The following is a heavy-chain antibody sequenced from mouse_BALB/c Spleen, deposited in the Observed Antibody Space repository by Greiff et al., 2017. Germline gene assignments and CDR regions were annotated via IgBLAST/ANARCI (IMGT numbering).Heavy chain of an antibody. Sequence: EVMLVESGGGLVQPGGSLKLSCAASGFTFSSYTMSWVRQTPEKRLEWVAYISNGGGSTYYPDTVKGRFTISRDNAKNTLYLQMSSLKSEDTAMYYCASYGNYFDDWGQGTTLTVSS. CDR2: ISNGGGST. J-gene: IGHJ2*01. CDR3: ASYGNYFDD. CDR1: GFTFSSYT. V-gene: IGHV5-12-2*01. D-gene: IGHD2-1*01.